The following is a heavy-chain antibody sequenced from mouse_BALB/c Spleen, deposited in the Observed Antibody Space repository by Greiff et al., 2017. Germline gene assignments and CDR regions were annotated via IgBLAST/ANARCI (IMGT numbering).Heavy chain of an antibody. J-gene: IGHJ3*01. CDR2: IDPENGNT. CDR3: ARIYDGYYVFAY. CDR1: GFNIKDYY. Sequence: EVQLQQSGAELVRPGALVKLSCKASGFNIKDYYMHWVKQRPEQGLEWIGWIDPENGNTIYDPKFQGKASITADTSSNTAYLQLSSLTSEDTAVYYCARIYDGYYVFAYWGQGTLVTVSA. V-gene: IGHV14-1*02. D-gene: IGHD2-3*01.